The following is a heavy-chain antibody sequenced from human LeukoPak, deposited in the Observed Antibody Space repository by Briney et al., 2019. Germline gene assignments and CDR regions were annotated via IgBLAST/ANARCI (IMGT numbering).Heavy chain of an antibody. CDR1: GFTFSSYW. CDR2: IKQDGSER. V-gene: IGHV3-7*02. CDR3: ARAGPPAFDP. Sequence: GGSLRLSCAASGFTFSSYWMSWVRQAPGEGLEWVAIIKQDGSERYYVDSVRGRFTISRDNAKNPLYLQMNSLRAEDTAVYYCARAGPPAFDPWGQGTLVTVSS. J-gene: IGHJ5*02.